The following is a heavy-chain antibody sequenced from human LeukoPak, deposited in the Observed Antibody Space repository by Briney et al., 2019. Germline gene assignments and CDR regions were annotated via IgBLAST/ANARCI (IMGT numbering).Heavy chain of an antibody. CDR1: GGSISSGHYY. J-gene: IGHJ3*02. CDR3: ARDGTNYYDSSGNDAFDI. V-gene: IGHV4-30-4*01. CDR2: IYYSGST. D-gene: IGHD3-22*01. Sequence: PSETLSLTCTVSGGSISSGHYYWSWIRQPPGKGLEWIGYIYYSGSTYYNPSLKSRVTISVDTSKNQFSLKLSSVTAADTAVYYCARDGTNYYDSSGNDAFDIWGQGTMVTVSS.